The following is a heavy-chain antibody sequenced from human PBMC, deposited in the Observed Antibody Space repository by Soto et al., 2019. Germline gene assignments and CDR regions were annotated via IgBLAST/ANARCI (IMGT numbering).Heavy chain of an antibody. V-gene: IGHV3-9*01. J-gene: IGHJ3*02. D-gene: IGHD3-22*01. CDR1: GFTFDDYA. CDR2: ISWNSGSI. Sequence: EVQLVESGGGLVQPGRSLRLSCAASGFTFDDYAMHWVRQAPGKGLEWVSGISWNSGSIGYADSVKGRFTISRDNAKNSLYLQMNSLRAEDTALYYCAKVLYYYDSSGYYSGAFDIWGQGTMVTVSS. CDR3: AKVLYYYDSSGYYSGAFDI.